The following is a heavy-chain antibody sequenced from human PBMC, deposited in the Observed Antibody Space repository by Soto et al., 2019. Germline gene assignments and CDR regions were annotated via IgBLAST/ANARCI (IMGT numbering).Heavy chain of an antibody. J-gene: IGHJ4*02. CDR3: ARDRISVATLDY. V-gene: IGHV4-61*01. CDR2: IYYSGST. Sequence: QVQLQESGPGLVKPSETLSLTCTVYGGSVSSGSYYWSWIRQPPGKGLEWIGYIYYSGSTNYNSSLKSRVTISVDTSENQFSLKLSSVTAADTAVYYCARDRISVATLDYWGQGTLVTVSS. CDR1: GGSVSSGSYY. D-gene: IGHD6-19*01.